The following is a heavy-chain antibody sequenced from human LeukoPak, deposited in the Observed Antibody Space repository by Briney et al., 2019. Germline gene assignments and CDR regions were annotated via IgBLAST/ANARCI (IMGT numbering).Heavy chain of an antibody. CDR3: AREGSSGYYSATDAFDI. D-gene: IGHD3-22*01. V-gene: IGHV1-18*01. Sequence: GASVKVSCKXSGYTFTSYGISWVRQAPGQGLEWMGWISAYNGNTNYAQKLQGRVTMTTDTSTSTAYMELRSLRSDDTAVYYCAREGSSGYYSATDAFDIWGQGTMVTVSS. CDR2: ISAYNGNT. J-gene: IGHJ3*02. CDR1: GYTFTSYG.